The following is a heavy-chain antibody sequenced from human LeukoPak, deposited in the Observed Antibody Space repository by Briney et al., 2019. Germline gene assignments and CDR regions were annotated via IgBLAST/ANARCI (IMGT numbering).Heavy chain of an antibody. CDR2: ISYDGSNK. CDR1: GFTFSSYG. Sequence: GGSLRLSCAASGFTFSSYGMHWVRQAPGKGLEWVAVISYDGSNKYYADSVKGRFTISRDNSKNTLYLQMNSLRAEDTAVYYCARYSGSYSGYYLDYWGQGTLVTVSS. V-gene: IGHV3-30*03. J-gene: IGHJ4*02. D-gene: IGHD1-26*01. CDR3: ARYSGSYSGYYLDY.